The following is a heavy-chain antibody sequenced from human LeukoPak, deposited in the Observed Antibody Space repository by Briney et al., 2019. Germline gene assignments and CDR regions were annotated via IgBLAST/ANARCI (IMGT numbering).Heavy chain of an antibody. CDR1: GYTFTSYD. D-gene: IGHD5-18*01. CDR3: ARDLGYSYGYYFDY. J-gene: IGHJ4*02. V-gene: IGHV1-18*01. CDR2: INSYNGNT. Sequence: ASVKVSCKASGYTFTSYDINRVRQAPGQGLEWMGWINSYNGNTNYAQKLQGRVTMTTDTSTSTAYMELRSLRSDDTAVYYCARDLGYSYGYYFDYWGQGTLVTVSS.